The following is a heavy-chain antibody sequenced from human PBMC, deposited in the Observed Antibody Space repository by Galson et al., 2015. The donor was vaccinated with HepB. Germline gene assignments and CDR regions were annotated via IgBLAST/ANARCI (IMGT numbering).Heavy chain of an antibody. CDR2: MYYSGTT. J-gene: IGHJ4*02. CDR3: ASPGDHYDSSGYYSLDY. Sequence: LSLTCSVSGGSVSSRGYYWGWIRQPPGKGLEWIGSMYYSGTTYYNPSLKSRVTISVDTSNNQFSLNLRFVTAANTAVYYCASPGDHYDSSGYYSLDYWGQGSLVTVSS. D-gene: IGHD3-22*01. V-gene: IGHV4-39*01. CDR1: GGSVSSRGYY.